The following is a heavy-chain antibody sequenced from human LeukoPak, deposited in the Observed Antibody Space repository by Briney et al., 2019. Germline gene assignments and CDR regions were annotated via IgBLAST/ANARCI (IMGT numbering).Heavy chain of an antibody. D-gene: IGHD2-2*01. CDR1: GYTFIGYY. V-gene: IGHV1-2*02. J-gene: IGHJ4*02. CDR3: ARVGFCGTTSCSLPYFDY. Sequence: GASVKVSCKASGYTFIGYYIHWVRQAPGQGLEWMGWLNPNSGGTSYALKFQGRVTMTRDTSTSTAYMELSRLRSDDTAVYYCARVGFCGTTSCSLPYFDYWGQGTLVTVSS. CDR2: LNPNSGGT.